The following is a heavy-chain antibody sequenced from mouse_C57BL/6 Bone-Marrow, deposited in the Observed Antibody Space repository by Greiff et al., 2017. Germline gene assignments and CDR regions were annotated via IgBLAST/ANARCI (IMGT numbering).Heavy chain of an antibody. CDR1: GYAFTNYL. J-gene: IGHJ4*01. Sequence: QVQLKQSGAELVRPGTSVKVSCKASGYAFTNYLIEWVKQRPGQGLEWIGVINPGSGGTNYNEKFKGKATLTADKSSSTAYMPLSSLTSGVSAVYCCAREGEAMDYWGQGTSVTVSS. CDR2: INPGSGGT. V-gene: IGHV1-54*01. CDR3: AREGEAMDY.